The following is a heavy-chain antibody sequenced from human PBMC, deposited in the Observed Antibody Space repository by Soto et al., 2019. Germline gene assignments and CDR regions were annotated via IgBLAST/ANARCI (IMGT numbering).Heavy chain of an antibody. CDR3: GRGGRIVAAASVD. V-gene: IGHV3-74*01. J-gene: IGHJ4*02. CDR2: INSDGSST. D-gene: IGHD6-25*01. Sequence: EVQLVESGGGLVQPGGSLRLSCAVSGLTFSNYWMNWVRQAPGKGLVWVSRINSDGSSTDYVDSVKGRFTISRDNARNTLYLEMHSLRAEDTALYYCGRGGRIVAAASVDWGQGTLVTVSS. CDR1: GLTFSNYW.